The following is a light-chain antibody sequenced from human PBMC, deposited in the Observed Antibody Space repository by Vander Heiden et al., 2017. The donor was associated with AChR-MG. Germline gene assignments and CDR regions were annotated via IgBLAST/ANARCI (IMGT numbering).Light chain of an antibody. V-gene: IGLV2-14*01. CDR3: SSYTSSSTQG. J-gene: IGLJ3*02. CDR2: DVS. Sequence: QSALTQPASVSGSPGQSITISCTGTSSDVGGYNYVSWYQQHPGKAPKLMIYDVSKRPSGVSNRFSGSKSGNTASLTISGLQAEDEADYYCSSYTSSSTQGFGGGTKLTVI. CDR1: SSDVGGYNY.